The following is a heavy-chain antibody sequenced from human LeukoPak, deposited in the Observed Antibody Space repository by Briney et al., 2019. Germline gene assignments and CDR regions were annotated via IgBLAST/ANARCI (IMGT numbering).Heavy chain of an antibody. D-gene: IGHD3-10*01. CDR3: ARGLYGSGRRAMDV. CDR2: ISYDGRNK. Sequence: PGGSLRLSCAASGFTFSRYGMHWVRQAPGKGLEWVAVISYDGRNKYYADSVKGRFTISRDNSKNTLYLQMNSLRAEDTAVYYCARGLYGSGRRAMDVWGQGTTVTVSS. V-gene: IGHV3-30*03. J-gene: IGHJ6*02. CDR1: GFTFSRYG.